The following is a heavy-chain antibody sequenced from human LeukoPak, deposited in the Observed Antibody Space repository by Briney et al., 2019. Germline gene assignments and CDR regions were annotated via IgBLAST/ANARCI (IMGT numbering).Heavy chain of an antibody. CDR3: ARESHPGDYYDSSGYYL. CDR2: IYYSGST. Sequence: SETLSLTCTVSGGSISSYYWSWIRQPPGKGLEWIGYIYYSGSTYYNPSLKSRVTISVDTSKNQFSLKLSSVTAADTAVYYCARESHPGDYYDSSGYYLWGQGTLVTVSS. CDR1: GGSISSYY. D-gene: IGHD3-22*01. V-gene: IGHV4-59*12. J-gene: IGHJ5*02.